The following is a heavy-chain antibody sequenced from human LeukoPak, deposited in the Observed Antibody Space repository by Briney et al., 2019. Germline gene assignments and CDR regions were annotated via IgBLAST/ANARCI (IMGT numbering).Heavy chain of an antibody. J-gene: IGHJ4*02. CDR1: GFTFSHYA. Sequence: GGPLRLSCAASGFTFSHYAFHWVRQAPGKGLDWVAVISHDGSKDSYADSVKGRFTISRDSSQNTLYLQMNSLGGDDTAVYYCARDRSGSYSVDYWGQGTLVTVSS. CDR3: ARDRSGSYSVDY. D-gene: IGHD1-26*01. CDR2: ISHDGSKD. V-gene: IGHV3-30-3*01.